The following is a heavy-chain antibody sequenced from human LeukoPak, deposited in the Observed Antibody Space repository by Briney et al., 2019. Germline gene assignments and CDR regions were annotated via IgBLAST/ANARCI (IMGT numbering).Heavy chain of an antibody. J-gene: IGHJ3*02. V-gene: IGHV1-69*04. D-gene: IGHD7-27*01. CDR3: ARDFVGLGIRLVKAFDI. CDR2: IIPILGIA. CDR1: GGTFSSYA. Sequence: GASVKVSCKASGGTFSSYAISWVRQAPGQGVEWMGRIIPILGIANYAQKFQGRVAITADKSTSTAYVELSSLRSEDTAVYYCARDFVGLGIRLVKAFDIWGQGTMVTVYS.